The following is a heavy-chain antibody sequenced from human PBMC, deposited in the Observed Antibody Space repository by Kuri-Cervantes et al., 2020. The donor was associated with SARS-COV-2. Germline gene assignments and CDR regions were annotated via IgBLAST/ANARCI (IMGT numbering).Heavy chain of an antibody. Sequence: SETLSLTCTVYGGSISSYYWSWIRKPAGKGLEWIGLIHVNGRTNSNHSLKSRVPMSVDASTTHSSLKLRSVTAAGTAVYDRARTGSSGWHGYHWFDPWGQGTLVTVSS. CDR2: IHVNGRT. CDR3: ARTGSSGWHGYHWFDP. J-gene: IGHJ5*02. D-gene: IGHD6-25*01. V-gene: IGHV4-4*07. CDR1: GGSISSYY.